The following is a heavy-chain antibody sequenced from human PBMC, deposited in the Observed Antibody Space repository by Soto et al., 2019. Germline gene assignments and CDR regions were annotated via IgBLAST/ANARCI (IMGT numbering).Heavy chain of an antibody. V-gene: IGHV2-5*02. J-gene: IGHJ4*02. D-gene: IGHD4-17*01. Sequence: GVAWSRQPPGKALEWLALIYWDDDQRYSPSLKDRLTISKDTSRSRVVLTISNMHPEDTGTYFCAHAGDYGILSFALWGPGTPVT. CDR2: IYWDDDQ. CDR1: G. CDR3: AHAGDYGILSFAL.